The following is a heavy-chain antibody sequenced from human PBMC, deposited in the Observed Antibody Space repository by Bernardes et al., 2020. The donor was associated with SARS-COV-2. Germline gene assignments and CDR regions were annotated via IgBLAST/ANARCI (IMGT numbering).Heavy chain of an antibody. J-gene: IGHJ2*01. Sequence: ASVKVSCKASGYTSTSYDINWVRQATGQGLEWMGWMNPNSGNTGYAQKFQGRVTMTRNTSISTAYMELSSLRSEDTAVYYCARAFTVVTPNRYWYFDLWGRGTLVTVSS. D-gene: IGHD2-21*02. CDR2: MNPNSGNT. CDR3: ARAFTVVTPNRYWYFDL. CDR1: GYTSTSYD. V-gene: IGHV1-8*01.